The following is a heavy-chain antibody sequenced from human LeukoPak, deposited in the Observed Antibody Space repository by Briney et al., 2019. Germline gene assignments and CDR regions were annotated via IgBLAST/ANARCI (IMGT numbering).Heavy chain of an antibody. J-gene: IGHJ4*02. D-gene: IGHD3-22*01. Sequence: GGSLRLSCAASGFTVSSNYTSWVRQAPGKGLEWVSVIYSGGSTYYADSVKGRFTISRHNSKNTLYLQMNSLRAEDTAVYYCARGQTDYYDSSGPFDYWGQGTLVTVSS. CDR2: IYSGGST. V-gene: IGHV3-53*04. CDR1: GFTVSSNY. CDR3: ARGQTDYYDSSGPFDY.